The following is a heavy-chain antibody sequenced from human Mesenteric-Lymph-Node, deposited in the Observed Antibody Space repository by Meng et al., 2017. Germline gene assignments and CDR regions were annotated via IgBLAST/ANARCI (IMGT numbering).Heavy chain of an antibody. J-gene: IGHJ3*02. V-gene: IGHV4-61*05. CDR3: ATGPRPYDAFDI. Sequence: GSLRLSCTVSGGSISSSSFYWGWIRQPPGMGLEWIGYIYYSGSTNYNPSLKSRVTISVDTSKNQFSLKLSSVTAADTAVYYCATGPRPYDAFDIWGQGTMVTVSS. CDR1: GGSISSSSFY. CDR2: IYYSGST.